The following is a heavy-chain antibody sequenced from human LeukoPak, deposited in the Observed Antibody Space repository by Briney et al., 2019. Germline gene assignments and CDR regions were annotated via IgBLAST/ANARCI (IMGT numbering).Heavy chain of an antibody. J-gene: IGHJ4*02. CDR2: IIPILGIA. D-gene: IGHD5-18*01. CDR1: GGTCSSYA. V-gene: IGHV1-69*04. CDR3: ARDNLEYSYGEAFDY. Sequence: SVKVSCKASGGTCSSYAISWVRQAPGQGLEWMGRIIPILGIANYAQKFQGRVTITADKSTSTAYMELSSLRSEDTAVYYCARDNLEYSYGEAFDYWGQGTLVTVSS.